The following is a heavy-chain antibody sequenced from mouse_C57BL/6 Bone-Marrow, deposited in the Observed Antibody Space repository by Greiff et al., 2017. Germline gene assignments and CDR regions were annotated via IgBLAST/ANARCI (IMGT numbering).Heavy chain of an antibody. Sequence: DVMLVESGGGLVKPGGSLKLSCAASGFTFSSYAMSWVRQTPEKRLEWVATISDGGSYTYYPDNVKGRFTISRDNAKNNLYLQMSHLKSEDTAMYYCARVVYGNYGYWGQGTTLTVSS. CDR1: GFTFSSYA. V-gene: IGHV5-4*03. CDR3: ARVVYGNYGY. CDR2: ISDGGSYT. J-gene: IGHJ2*01. D-gene: IGHD2-1*01.